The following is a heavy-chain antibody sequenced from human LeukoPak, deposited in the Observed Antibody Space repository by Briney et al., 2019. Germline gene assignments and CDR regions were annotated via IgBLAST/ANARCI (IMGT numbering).Heavy chain of an antibody. V-gene: IGHV3-30*18. CDR3: AKGIRRLVGTIPGLRRDHYMDV. J-gene: IGHJ6*03. D-gene: IGHD1-26*01. CDR2: ISYDGSNK. CDR1: GFTFSSYG. Sequence: GGSLRLSCAASGFTFSSYGMHWVRQAPGKGLEWVAVISYDGSNKYYADSVKGRFTISRDNSKKMLYLQMNSLRAEDTAVYYWAKGIRRLVGTIPGLRRDHYMDVWGKGTTVTVSS.